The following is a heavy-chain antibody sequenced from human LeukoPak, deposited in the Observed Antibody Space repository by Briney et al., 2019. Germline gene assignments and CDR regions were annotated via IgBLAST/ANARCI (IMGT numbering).Heavy chain of an antibody. CDR2: ISANNGNT. V-gene: IGHV1-18*01. J-gene: IGHJ4*02. Sequence: ASVKVSCKASGYTFTSYGISWVRQAPGQGLEWMGWISANNGNTNYAQKFRGRIAMTADTSTSTAYMELRSLRSDDTAIYYCARVLSHHDLTGSYPDYWGQGTLVTVSS. CDR1: GYTFTSYG. CDR3: ARVLSHHDLTGSYPDY. D-gene: IGHD3-9*01.